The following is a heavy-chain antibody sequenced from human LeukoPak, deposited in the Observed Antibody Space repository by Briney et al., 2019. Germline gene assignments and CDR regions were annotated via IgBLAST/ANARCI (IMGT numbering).Heavy chain of an antibody. CDR3: ARDRGVGALDI. CDR1: GGSISSYY. CDR2: IYYSGST. J-gene: IGHJ3*02. V-gene: IGHV4-59*01. Sequence: PSETLSLTCTVSGGSISSYYRSWIRQPPGKGLEWIGYIYYSGSTNYNPSLKSRVTISVDTSKNQFSLKLSSVTAADTAVYYCARDRGVGALDIWGQGTMVTVSS. D-gene: IGHD1-26*01.